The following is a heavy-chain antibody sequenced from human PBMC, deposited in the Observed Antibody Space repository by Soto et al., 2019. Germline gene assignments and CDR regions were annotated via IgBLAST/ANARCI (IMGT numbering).Heavy chain of an antibody. CDR1: GFTFGSYG. V-gene: IGHV3-30*18. D-gene: IGHD3-22*01. J-gene: IGHJ6*02. CDR2: ISYDGSKK. Sequence: GGSLRLSCAASGFTFGSYGMHWVRQAPGKGLEWVAGISYDGSKKYYGESVKGRFTISSDTSKNTLYLQMNSLRVEDTAVYYCAKAIENYSLVYYKPFYYFGVDVWGQGTTVTVSS. CDR3: AKAIENYSLVYYKPFYYFGVDV.